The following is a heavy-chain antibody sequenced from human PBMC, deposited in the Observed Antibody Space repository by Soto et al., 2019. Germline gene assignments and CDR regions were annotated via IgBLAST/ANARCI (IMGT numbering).Heavy chain of an antibody. CDR3: ARRAETNGWNGFGADKYYFDF. D-gene: IGHD1-1*01. Sequence: ASVKVSCKASGYTFTSYGISWVRQAPGQGLEWMGWISAYNGNTNYAQKLQGRVTMTTDTSTSTAYMELRSLRSDDTAVYYCARRAETNGWNGFGADKYYFDFWGQGTLVTVSS. CDR2: ISAYNGNT. CDR1: GYTFTSYG. J-gene: IGHJ4*02. V-gene: IGHV1-18*01.